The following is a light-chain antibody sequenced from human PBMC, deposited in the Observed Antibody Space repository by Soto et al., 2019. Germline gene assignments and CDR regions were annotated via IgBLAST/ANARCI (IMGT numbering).Light chain of an antibody. CDR2: EFN. Sequence: QSALTQPASVSGSPGQSITISCTGTSNDVGGYNLVSWFQQHPGKAPKLMISEFNKRPSGVSNRFSGSNSANTASLTISGHHAEDEADYYCCSHVGGSSPQWVFGGGTKVNVL. CDR1: SNDVGGYNL. V-gene: IGLV2-23*02. CDR3: CSHVGGSSPQWV. J-gene: IGLJ3*02.